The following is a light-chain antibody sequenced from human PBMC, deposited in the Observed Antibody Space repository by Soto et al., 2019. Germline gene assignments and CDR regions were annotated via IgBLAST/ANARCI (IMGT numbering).Light chain of an antibody. CDR1: QSVRSF. V-gene: IGKV3-11*01. Sequence: DIVLTQSPATLSLSPGERATLSCRASQSVRSFLASYQQTPGQTPRLLIYDASNRATGIPARFNGSGSGTDLTLTIISLEPEDVAVYYCQQRSNWPWTFGQGTKLDIK. J-gene: IGKJ1*01. CDR3: QQRSNWPWT. CDR2: DAS.